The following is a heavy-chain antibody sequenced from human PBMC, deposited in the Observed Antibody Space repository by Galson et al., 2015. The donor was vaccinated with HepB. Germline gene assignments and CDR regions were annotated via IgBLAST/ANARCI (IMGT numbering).Heavy chain of an antibody. CDR1: GYTFTSYI. CDR3: ARDRYYGDDSYYFDY. D-gene: IGHD4-17*01. J-gene: IGHJ4*02. CDR2: INTYTGNP. V-gene: IGHV7-4-1*02. Sequence: SVKVSCKASGYTFTSYILNWVRQAPGQGLEWMGSINTYTGNPMYGRGFTGRFVFSLDTSVSTAHLQISSLKAEDTAVYYCARDRYYGDDSYYFDYWGQGTLVTVSS.